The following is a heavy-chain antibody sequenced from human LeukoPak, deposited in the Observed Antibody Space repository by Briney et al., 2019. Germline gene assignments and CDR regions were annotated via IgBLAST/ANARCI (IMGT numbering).Heavy chain of an antibody. CDR1: GFTFTTHW. V-gene: IGHV3-74*01. J-gene: IGHJ4*02. CDR3: ARADSGYDPDY. D-gene: IGHD5-12*01. CDR2: IKPDGSDT. Sequence: GGSLRLSCGASGFTFTTHWIHWVRQAPGKGLVWVSRIKPDGSDTNYADSVKGRFTISRDNAKNSLYLQMNSLRAEDTAVYYCARADSGYDPDYWGQGTLVTVSS.